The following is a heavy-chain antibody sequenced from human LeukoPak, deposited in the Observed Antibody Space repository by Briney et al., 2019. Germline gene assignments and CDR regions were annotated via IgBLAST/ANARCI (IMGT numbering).Heavy chain of an antibody. CDR3: AKVSVWYTKGSYGY. CDR1: GFTFSSYA. CDR2: ISGSGGST. J-gene: IGHJ4*02. Sequence: GGSLRLYCAASGFTFSSYAMSWVRQAPGKGLEWVSAISGSGGSTYYADSVKGRFTISRDNSKNTLYLQMNSLRAEDTAVYYCAKVSVWYTKGSYGYWGQGTLVTVSS. D-gene: IGHD3-16*01. V-gene: IGHV3-23*01.